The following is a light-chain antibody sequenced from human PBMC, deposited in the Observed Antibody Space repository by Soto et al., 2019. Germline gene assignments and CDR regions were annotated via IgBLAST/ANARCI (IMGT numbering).Light chain of an antibody. CDR3: SSYTSSSTLVV. Sequence: QSALTQPASVSGSPGQSITTSCTGTSSDVGGYNYVSWYQQHPGKAPKLMIYEVSNRPSGVSNRFSGSKSDNTASLTISGLQAEDEADYYCSSYTSSSTLVVFGGGTKLTVL. CDR2: EVS. V-gene: IGLV2-14*01. J-gene: IGLJ2*01. CDR1: SSDVGGYNY.